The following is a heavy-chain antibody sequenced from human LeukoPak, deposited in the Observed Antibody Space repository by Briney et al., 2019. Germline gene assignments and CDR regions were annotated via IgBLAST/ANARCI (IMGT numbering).Heavy chain of an antibody. CDR2: TRNKANSYTT. J-gene: IGHJ6*04. D-gene: IGHD6-13*01. V-gene: IGHV3-72*01. CDR3: TRDSSSWYRGYYYYYYGMDV. Sequence: VQPGGSLRLSCAASGFTFSDHYMDWVRQAPGKGLEWVGRTRNKANSYTTEYAASVKGRFTISRDDSKSIAYLQMNSLKTEDTAVYYCTRDSSSWYRGYYYYYYGMDVWGKGTTVTVSS. CDR1: GFTFSDHY.